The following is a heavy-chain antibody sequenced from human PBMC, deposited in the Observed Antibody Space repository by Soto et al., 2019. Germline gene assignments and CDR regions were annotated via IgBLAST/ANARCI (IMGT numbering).Heavy chain of an antibody. J-gene: IGHJ4*02. CDR2: IYYSGST. V-gene: IGHV4-39*01. CDR1: GGSISSSSYY. D-gene: IGHD3-10*01. Sequence: SETLSLTCTVSGGSISSSSYYWGWIRQPPGKGLEWIGSIYYSGSTYYNPSLKSRVTISVDTSKNQFSLKLSSVTAADTAVYYCASLLGSYYGSGSYYNGWYFDYWGQGTLVTVS. CDR3: ASLLGSYYGSGSYYNGWYFDY.